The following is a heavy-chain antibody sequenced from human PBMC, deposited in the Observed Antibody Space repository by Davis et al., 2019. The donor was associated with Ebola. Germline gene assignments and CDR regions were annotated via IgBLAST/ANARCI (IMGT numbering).Heavy chain of an antibody. CDR2: IINRARHTGRT. D-gene: IGHD1-20*01. J-gene: IGHJ5*02. CDR1: GGSFRPYL. Sequence: MPSETLSPTFAAYGGSFRPYLWSWIRQPPEKGLEWTGEIINRARHTGRTNYNPSLKSRATIPMDTSKNQFSLKLSSVTASDTAVYYCAIASLLSIIGWGWFDPWGQGTLVTVSS. CDR3: AIASLLSIIGWGWFDP. V-gene: IGHV4-34*09.